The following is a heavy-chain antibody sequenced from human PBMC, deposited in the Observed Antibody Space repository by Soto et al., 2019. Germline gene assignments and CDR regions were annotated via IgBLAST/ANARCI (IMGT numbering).Heavy chain of an antibody. V-gene: IGHV1-18*01. Sequence: QVQLVQSGAEVKKPGASVKVFCKASGYTFNSYGITWVRQAPGQGLEWMGWFSAFNGNTNYAQNLQGGVTKTTDKSTTTAYMGLRSLRSDDTAVYYCARGQYDIVTVYYSGDAFAIWRQGTMVTVSS. J-gene: IGHJ3*02. CDR3: ARGQYDIVTVYYSGDAFAI. CDR2: FSAFNGNT. CDR1: GYTFNSYG. D-gene: IGHD3-9*01.